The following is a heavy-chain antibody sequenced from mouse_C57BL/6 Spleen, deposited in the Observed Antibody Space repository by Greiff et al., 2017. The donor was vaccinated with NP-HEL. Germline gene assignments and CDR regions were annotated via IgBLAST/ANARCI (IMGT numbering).Heavy chain of an antibody. D-gene: IGHD2-13*01. V-gene: IGHV1-4*01. CDR1: GYTFTSYT. CDR3: GRDRTRAMDY. Sequence: QVQLQQSGAELARPGASVKMSCKASGYTFTSYTMHWVKQRPGQGLEWIGYINPSSGYTKYNQKFKDKATLTADKSSSTAYMQLSSLTSEDSDVYYWGRDRTRAMDYGGQGTSGPVPS. J-gene: IGHJ4*01. CDR2: INPSSGYT.